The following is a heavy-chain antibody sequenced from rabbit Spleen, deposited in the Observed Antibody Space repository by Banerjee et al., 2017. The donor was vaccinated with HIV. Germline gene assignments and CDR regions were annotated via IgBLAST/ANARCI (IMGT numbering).Heavy chain of an antibody. CDR2: SSTLSGNT. V-gene: IGHV1S45*01. J-gene: IGHJ4*01. CDR1: GFSFGSYW. Sequence: QEQLVESGGDLVQPEGSLTLTCTASGFSFGSYWMCWVRQAPGKVLEWIACSSTLSGNTYYASLTKGRFTITESSSTTVPRQMTILTAADTATYFCARVDGGSAWGSRLWGQGTLVTVS. D-gene: IGHD4-1*01. CDR3: ARVDGGSAWGSRL.